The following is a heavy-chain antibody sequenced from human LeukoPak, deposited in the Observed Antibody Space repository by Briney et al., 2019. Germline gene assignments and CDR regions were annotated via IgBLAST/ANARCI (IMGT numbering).Heavy chain of an antibody. CDR3: ARVSGITMIVVLQSDAFDI. CDR1: GGSISTSNYY. V-gene: IGHV4-39*07. D-gene: IGHD3-22*01. Sequence: SETLSLTCTVSGGSISTSNYYWGWIRQPPGKGLEWIGNIFYSGSTYYNPSLKSRVTISVDTSKNQFSLKLSSVTAADTAVYYCARVSGITMIVVLQSDAFDIWGQGTMVTVSS. CDR2: IFYSGST. J-gene: IGHJ3*02.